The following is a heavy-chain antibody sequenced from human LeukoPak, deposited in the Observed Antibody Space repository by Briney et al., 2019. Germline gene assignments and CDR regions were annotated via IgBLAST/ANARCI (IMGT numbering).Heavy chain of an antibody. J-gene: IGHJ4*02. Sequence: GGSLRLSCATSGFTFSGYGMHWVRQAPGKGLEWVAAIQWDGSVQYYADSVKGRFTISRDDSKSTLYLQMNSLRVEDTALYYCARDSCRNPSCFDYWGQGTLVTVSS. D-gene: IGHD2-2*01. V-gene: IGHV3-33*01. CDR2: IQWDGSVQ. CDR3: ARDSCRNPSCFDY. CDR1: GFTFSGYG.